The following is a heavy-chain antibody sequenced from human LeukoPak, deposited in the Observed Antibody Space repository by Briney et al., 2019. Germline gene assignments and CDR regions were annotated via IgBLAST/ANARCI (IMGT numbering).Heavy chain of an antibody. Sequence: ASVKVSCKASGYTFTGYYMHWVRQAPGQGLEWMGGIIPIFGTANYAQKFQGRVTITADESTSTAYMELSSLRSEDTAVYYCAVAQWPHLKFWGQGTMVSVSS. V-gene: IGHV1-69*13. D-gene: IGHD6-19*01. J-gene: IGHJ3*01. CDR2: IIPIFGTA. CDR1: GYTFTGYY. CDR3: AVAQWPHLKF.